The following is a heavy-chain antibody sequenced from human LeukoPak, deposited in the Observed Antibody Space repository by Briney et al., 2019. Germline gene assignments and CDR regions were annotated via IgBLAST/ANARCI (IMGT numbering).Heavy chain of an antibody. CDR1: RFTFSSYG. CDR2: LWSHGRSE. D-gene: IGHD3-22*01. V-gene: IGHV3-33*01. Sequence: GRSLRLSCAASRFTFSSYGMHWVRQAPGKGLEWVAVLWSHGRSEYYADSVKGRFSISRDTSRSTVYLQMNSLRAEDTAVYYCARDDDTSSHYSLFEYWGQGTRVTVSS. J-gene: IGHJ4*02. CDR3: ARDDDTSSHYSLFEY.